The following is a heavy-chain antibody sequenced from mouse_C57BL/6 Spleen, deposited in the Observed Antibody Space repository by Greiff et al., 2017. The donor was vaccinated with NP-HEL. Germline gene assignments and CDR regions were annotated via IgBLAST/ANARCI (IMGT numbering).Heavy chain of an antibody. CDR1: GYTFTSYW. D-gene: IGHD2-5*01. Sequence: VQLQQPGAELVKPGASVKVSCKASGYTFTSYWMHWVKQRPGQGLEWIGRIHPSDSDTNYNQKFKGKATLTVDKSSSPAYMQLSSLTSEDSAVYYCATYINYAWFAYWGQGTLVTVSA. CDR3: ATYINYAWFAY. V-gene: IGHV1-74*01. J-gene: IGHJ3*01. CDR2: IHPSDSDT.